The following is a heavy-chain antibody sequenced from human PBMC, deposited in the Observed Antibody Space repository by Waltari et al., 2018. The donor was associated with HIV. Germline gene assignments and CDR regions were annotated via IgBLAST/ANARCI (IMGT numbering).Heavy chain of an antibody. CDR2: MNPNSGNT. D-gene: IGHD6-13*01. V-gene: IGHV1-8*01. Sequence: QVQLVQSGAEVKKPGASVKVSCKASGYTFTSYDINWVRQATGQGLEWMGWMNPNSGNTGYAQKFQGRVTMTRNTSISTAYMELSSLRSEDTAVYYCATYSSSWTHRYYYGMDVWGQGTTVTVSS. CDR1: GYTFTSYD. CDR3: ATYSSSWTHRYYYGMDV. J-gene: IGHJ6*02.